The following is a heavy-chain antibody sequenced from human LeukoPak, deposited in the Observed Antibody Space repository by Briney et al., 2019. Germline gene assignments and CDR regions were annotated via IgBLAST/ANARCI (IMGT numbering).Heavy chain of an antibody. D-gene: IGHD6-19*01. CDR2: INTNTGNP. CDR1: GYTFTSYA. CDR3: ARPAAVAGTYNYFDY. J-gene: IGHJ4*02. V-gene: IGHV7-4-1*02. Sequence: GASVKVSCNASGYTFTSYAMNWVRQAPGQGLEWMGSINTNTGNPTYAQGFTGRFVFSLDTSVSTAYLQISSLKAEDTAVYYCARPAAVAGTYNYFDYWGQGTLVTVSS.